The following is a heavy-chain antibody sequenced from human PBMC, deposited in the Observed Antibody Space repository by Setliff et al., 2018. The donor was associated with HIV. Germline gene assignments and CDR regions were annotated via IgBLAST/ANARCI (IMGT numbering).Heavy chain of an antibody. CDR2: IYHSGST. CDR1: GGSISSDNW. CDR3: ARAVHSPSIYYYVFDY. V-gene: IGHV4-4*02. D-gene: IGHD3-22*01. Sequence: SETLTLTCAVSGGSISSDNWWNWVRQPPGKGLEWIGEIYHSGSTNYNPSLKSRVTISVDKSKNQFSLKVSSVTAADTAVYYCARAVHSPSIYYYVFDYWGQGTLVTVSS. J-gene: IGHJ4*02.